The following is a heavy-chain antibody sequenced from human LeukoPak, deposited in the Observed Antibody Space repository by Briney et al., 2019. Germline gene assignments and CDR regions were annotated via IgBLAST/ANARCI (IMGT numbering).Heavy chain of an antibody. CDR3: ARFRQYYYDSSGYYFDY. V-gene: IGHV4-31*03. CDR1: GGSISSGGYY. J-gene: IGHJ4*02. CDR2: IYYSGST. Sequence: PSETLSLTCTVSGGSISSGGYYWSWIRQHPGKGLEWIGYIYYSGSTYYNPSLKSRVTISVDTSKNQFSLKLSSVTAADTAVYYCARFRQYYYDSSGYYFDYWGQGTLVTVSS. D-gene: IGHD3-22*01.